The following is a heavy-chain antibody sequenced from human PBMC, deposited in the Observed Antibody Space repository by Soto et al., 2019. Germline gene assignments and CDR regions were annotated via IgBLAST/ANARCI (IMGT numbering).Heavy chain of an antibody. CDR1: GGTFSSYA. J-gene: IGHJ6*02. CDR3: PRDGRPAAMACYYYCGMDV. Sequence: QVQLVQSGAEVKKPGSSVKVSCTASGGTFSSYAISWVRQAPGQGLEWMGGIIPIFGTGNYAQKFQGRVTVTADESRGTAYMERSSLRSEDTAVYYCPRDGRPAAMACYYYCGMDVWGQGTTVTVSS. D-gene: IGHD2-2*01. V-gene: IGHV1-69*12. CDR2: IIPIFGTG.